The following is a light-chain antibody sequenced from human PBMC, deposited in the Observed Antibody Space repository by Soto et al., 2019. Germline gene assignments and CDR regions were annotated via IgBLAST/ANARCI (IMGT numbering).Light chain of an antibody. J-gene: IGKJ2*02. V-gene: IGKV1-12*01. CDR1: QDIAGR. Sequence: DNQMTQCPPSMYASVRDRIAISRRASQDIAGRLAWFQQKRGKAPQDRIQAAAILQSGVLSKFSDRGSGTEFILTVYSPHPEPFASYFCLEVYACT. CDR3: LEVYACT. CDR2: AAA.